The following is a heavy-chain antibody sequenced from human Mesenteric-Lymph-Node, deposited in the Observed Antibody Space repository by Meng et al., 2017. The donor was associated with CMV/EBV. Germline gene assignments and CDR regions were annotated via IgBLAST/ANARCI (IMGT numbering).Heavy chain of an antibody. CDR3: AKNDTGGFDP. CDR2: INHSGSS. Sequence: SLTCAVYGGSFSAYYWTWIRQPPGRGLEWIGEINHSGSSNYNPSLKSRVTISVDTSKNQFSLSLTSVTAADTAVYYCAKNDTGGFDPWGQGTLVTVSS. J-gene: IGHJ5*02. D-gene: IGHD3-16*01. CDR1: GGSFSAYY. V-gene: IGHV4-34*01.